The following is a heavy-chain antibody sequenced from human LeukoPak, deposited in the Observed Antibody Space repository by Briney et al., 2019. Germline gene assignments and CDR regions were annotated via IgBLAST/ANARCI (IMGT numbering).Heavy chain of an antibody. D-gene: IGHD4-23*01. Sequence: SGGSLRLSCAGSGFTFSSYEMNWVRQAPGKGLEWVSYISSSGRPIYYADSVKGRFTVSRDNAKNSLYLQMNSLRAEDTAVYYCARCPRWAHFDYWGQGTLVTVSS. CDR1: GFTFSSYE. J-gene: IGHJ4*02. V-gene: IGHV3-48*03. CDR3: ARCPRWAHFDY. CDR2: ISSSGRPI.